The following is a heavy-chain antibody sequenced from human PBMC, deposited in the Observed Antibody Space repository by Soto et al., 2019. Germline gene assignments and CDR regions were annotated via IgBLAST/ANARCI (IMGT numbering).Heavy chain of an antibody. J-gene: IGHJ6*02. CDR1: GYSFTSYW. V-gene: IGHV5-51*01. D-gene: IGHD5-18*01. CDR2: IYPSDSDT. CDR3: ARQGGIQVEKWGAPDSPPYGMDV. Sequence: PGESLKISCKGSGYSFTSYWIGWVRQMPGKGLEWMGIIYPSDSDTRYSPSFEGQVTISVDKSIKTAYLQWSSLKASDSAMYFCARQGGIQVEKWGAPDSPPYGMDVWGQGTTVTVSS.